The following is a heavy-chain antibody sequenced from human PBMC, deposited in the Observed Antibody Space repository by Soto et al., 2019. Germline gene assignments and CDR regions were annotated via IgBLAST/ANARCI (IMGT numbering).Heavy chain of an antibody. Sequence: LRLSSAAYEESFNSYDMPWARQAPGKGPEWVAIISYDGSNTYYSDSVRGRFTISRDNSKDTLYLQMHSLRSEDTAIYYCARISRYCSGGDCHAWVQGA. V-gene: IGHV3-30*03. CDR3: ARISRYCSGGDCHA. CDR2: ISYDGSNT. CDR1: EESFNSYD. D-gene: IGHD2-15*01. J-gene: IGHJ5*02.